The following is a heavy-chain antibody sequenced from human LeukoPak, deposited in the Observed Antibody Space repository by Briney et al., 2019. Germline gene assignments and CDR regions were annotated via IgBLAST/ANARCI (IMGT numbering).Heavy chain of an antibody. D-gene: IGHD5-24*01. CDR2: IYSSGST. CDR3: ARLRDGYNWGADY. Sequence: PSETLSLTCTVSGGSISSYYWSWTRQPPGKGLEWIGYIYSSGSTNYNPSLKSRVTISVDTSKNQFSLRLSSVTAADTAVYYCARLRDGYNWGADYWGQGTLVTVSS. V-gene: IGHV4-59*08. J-gene: IGHJ4*02. CDR1: GGSISSYY.